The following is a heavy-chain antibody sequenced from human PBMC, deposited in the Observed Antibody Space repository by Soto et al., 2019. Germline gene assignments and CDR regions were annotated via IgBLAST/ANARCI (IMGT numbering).Heavy chain of an antibody. Sequence: PGGSLRLSCAASGFTFSSYAMSWVRQAPGKGLEWVSAISGSGGSTYYADSVKGRFTISRDNSKNTLYLQMNSLRAEDTAVYYCAKVRGSGSYPRYFDYWGQGTLVTVSS. CDR3: AKVRGSGSYPRYFDY. D-gene: IGHD3-10*01. J-gene: IGHJ4*02. CDR1: GFTFSSYA. V-gene: IGHV3-23*01. CDR2: ISGSGGST.